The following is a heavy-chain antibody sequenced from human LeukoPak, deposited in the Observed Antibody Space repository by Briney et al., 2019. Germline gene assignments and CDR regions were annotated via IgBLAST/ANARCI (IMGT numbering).Heavy chain of an antibody. CDR2: IIPILGIA. CDR3: AMGVVVPEYYFHY. V-gene: IGHV1-69*02. CDR1: RGTFSSYT. J-gene: IGHJ4*02. D-gene: IGHD2-2*01. Sequence: SVKVSCNASRGTFSSYTISWVRQAPGQGLEWMGRIIPILGIAAYAQKFQGRVTITADKSTSTAYMELSSLRSEDTAVYYCAMGVVVPEYYFHYWGQGTLVTVSS.